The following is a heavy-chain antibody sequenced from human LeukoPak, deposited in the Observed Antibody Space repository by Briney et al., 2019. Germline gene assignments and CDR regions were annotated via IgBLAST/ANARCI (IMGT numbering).Heavy chain of an antibody. V-gene: IGHV4-39*01. CDR1: GVSISSSNYF. CDR2: ISYTGST. J-gene: IGHJ4*02. CDR3: ARYTSGHFDC. Sequence: PSETLSLTCTGSGVSISSSNYFWGWIRQPPGKGLAWIGYISYTGSTYYNPSLNSRVTISVDTSKNQFSLRLSSVTAADTAVYYCARYTSGHFDCWGQGTLVTVSS. D-gene: IGHD6-19*01.